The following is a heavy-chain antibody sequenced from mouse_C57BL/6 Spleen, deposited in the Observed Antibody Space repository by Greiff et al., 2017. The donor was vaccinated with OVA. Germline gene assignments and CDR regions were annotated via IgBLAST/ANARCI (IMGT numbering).Heavy chain of an antibody. CDR2: ISSGSSTI. D-gene: IGHD2-4*01. Sequence: EVQRVESGGGLVKPGGSLKLSCAASGFTFSDYGMHWVRQAPEKGLEWVAYISSGSSTIYYADTVKGRFTISRDNAKNTLFLQMTSLRSEDTAMYYCATYDYFFYAMDYWGQGTSVTVSS. J-gene: IGHJ4*01. V-gene: IGHV5-17*01. CDR1: GFTFSDYG. CDR3: ATYDYFFYAMDY.